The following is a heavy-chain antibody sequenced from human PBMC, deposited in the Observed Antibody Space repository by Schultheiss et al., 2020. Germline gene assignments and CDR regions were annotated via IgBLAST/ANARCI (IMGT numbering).Heavy chain of an antibody. J-gene: IGHJ4*02. CDR3: ARGRSHYYDSSGYYFDY. CDR1: GGTFSSYA. CDR2: IIPIFGTA. Sequence: KISCKASGGTFSSYAISWVRQAPGQGLEWMGGIIPIFGTANYAQKFQGRVTITADESTSTAYMELSSLRSEDTAVYYCARGRSHYYDSSGYYFDYWGQGTLVTVSS. V-gene: IGHV1-69*01. D-gene: IGHD3-22*01.